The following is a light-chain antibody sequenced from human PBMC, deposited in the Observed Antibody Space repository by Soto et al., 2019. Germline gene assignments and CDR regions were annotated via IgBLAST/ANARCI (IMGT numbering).Light chain of an antibody. CDR2: DAS. CDR1: QSVSSD. V-gene: IGKV3-15*01. Sequence: EIVMTQAPATLSVSPGERATLSCRAGQSVSSDLAWYQQKPGQAPRLLIYDASTRATGIPARFSGSGSGTEFTLTISSLQSEDFAVYYCQQYNTWPSFGQGTKVDIK. J-gene: IGKJ1*01. CDR3: QQYNTWPS.